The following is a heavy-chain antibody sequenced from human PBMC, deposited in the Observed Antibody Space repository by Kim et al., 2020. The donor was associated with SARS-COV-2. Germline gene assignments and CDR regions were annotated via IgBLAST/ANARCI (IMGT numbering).Heavy chain of an antibody. CDR1: GFTFSSYS. CDR3: ARDWREEYDILTGYYNAEGALGY. J-gene: IGHJ4*02. Sequence: GGSLRLSCAASGFTFSSYSMNWVRQAPGKGLEWVSSISSSSSYIYYADSVKGRFTISRDNAKNSLYLQMNSLRAEDTAVYYCARDWREEYDILTGYYNAEGALGYWGQGTLVTVSS. V-gene: IGHV3-21*01. CDR2: ISSSSSYI. D-gene: IGHD3-9*01.